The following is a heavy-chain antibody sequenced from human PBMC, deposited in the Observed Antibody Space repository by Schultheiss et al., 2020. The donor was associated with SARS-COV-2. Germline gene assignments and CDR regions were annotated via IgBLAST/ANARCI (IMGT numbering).Heavy chain of an antibody. Sequence: GESLKISCAASGFTFSSYWMSWVRQAPGKGLEWVSAISGSGGSTYYADSVKGRFTISRDNSKNTLYLQMNSLRAEDTAVYYCAKRIAAAGNYYYYGMDVWGQGTTVTVSS. CDR2: ISGSGGST. J-gene: IGHJ6*02. D-gene: IGHD6-13*01. CDR3: AKRIAAAGNYYYYGMDV. CDR1: GFTFSSYW. V-gene: IGHV3-23*01.